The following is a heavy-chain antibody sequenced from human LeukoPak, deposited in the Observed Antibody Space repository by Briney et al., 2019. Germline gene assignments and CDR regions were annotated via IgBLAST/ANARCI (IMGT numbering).Heavy chain of an antibody. CDR2: ISYDGSNK. V-gene: IGHV3-30*18. J-gene: IGHJ4*02. Sequence: PGRSPRLSSAPSGFTFSSYGMHSVREAPGKGLEWVAVISYDGSNKYYADSVKGRFTISRDNSKNTLYLQMNSLRAEDTAVYYCAKSGTVGDYVDYWGQGTLVTVSS. CDR3: AKSGTVGDYVDY. CDR1: GFTFSSYG. D-gene: IGHD2-15*01.